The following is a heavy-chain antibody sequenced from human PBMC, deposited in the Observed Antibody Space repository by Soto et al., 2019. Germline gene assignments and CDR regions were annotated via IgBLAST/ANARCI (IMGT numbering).Heavy chain of an antibody. Sequence: ASVKVSCKASGYTFTSYGISWVRQAPGQGLEWMGWISAYNGNTNYAQKLQGRVTMTTDTSTSTAYMELRSLRSDDTAVYYCATGNTYYDFWSGYPTLYYYYGMDGWGQGNTVTVSS. V-gene: IGHV1-18*01. J-gene: IGHJ6*02. CDR1: GYTFTSYG. CDR2: ISAYNGNT. CDR3: ATGNTYYDFWSGYPTLYYYYGMDG. D-gene: IGHD3-3*01.